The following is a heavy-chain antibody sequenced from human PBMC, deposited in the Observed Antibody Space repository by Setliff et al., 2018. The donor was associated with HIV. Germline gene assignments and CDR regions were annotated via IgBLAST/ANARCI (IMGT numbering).Heavy chain of an antibody. CDR3: ARDLFGVAGSSDY. D-gene: IGHD3-3*01. CDR2: IYYSGST. J-gene: IGHJ4*02. V-gene: IGHV4-30-4*08. Sequence: SETLSLTCTVSGGSISSIDYYWSWIRQPPGKGLEWIGYIYYSGSTYYNPSLKSRVTISVDTSKNQFSLKLSSVTAADTAVYYCARDLFGVAGSSDYWGQGTLVTVSS. CDR1: GGSISSIDYY.